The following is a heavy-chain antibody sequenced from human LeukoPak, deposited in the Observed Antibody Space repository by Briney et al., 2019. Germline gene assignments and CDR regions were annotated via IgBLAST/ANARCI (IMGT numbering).Heavy chain of an antibody. Sequence: PSETLSLTCAVYGGSFSGYDWSWIRQPPGKGLEWIGYIYPSGTTYYNPSLRSRVTMSVDTSKNQFFLKLNSVTAADTAVYYCATYSGTYAIGHWGQGILVTVSS. D-gene: IGHD1-26*01. CDR2: IYPSGTT. CDR1: GGSFSGYD. V-gene: IGHV4-59*03. J-gene: IGHJ4*02. CDR3: ATYSGTYAIGH.